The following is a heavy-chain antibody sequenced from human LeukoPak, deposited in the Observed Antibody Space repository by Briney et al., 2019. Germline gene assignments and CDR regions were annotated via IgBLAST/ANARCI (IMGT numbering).Heavy chain of an antibody. V-gene: IGHV4-34*01. CDR1: GGSFSGYY. CDR3: ARHGLGAAGTRA. J-gene: IGHJ5*02. CDR2: INHSGST. Sequence: SETLSLTCAVYGGSFSGYYWSWIRQPPGKGLEWIGEINHSGSTNYNPSLKSRVTISVDTSKNQSSLKLSSVTAADTAVYYCARHGLGAAGTRAWGQGTLVTVSS. D-gene: IGHD6-13*01.